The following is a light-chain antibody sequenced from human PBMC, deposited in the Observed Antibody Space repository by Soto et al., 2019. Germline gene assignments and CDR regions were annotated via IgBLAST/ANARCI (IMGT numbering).Light chain of an antibody. CDR2: GAS. V-gene: IGKV3-20*01. CDR3: QQYGRSSRT. CDR1: QSVSSY. J-gene: IGKJ1*01. Sequence: EIVLTQSPGTLSLSPGERATLFCMASQSVSSYLAWYQQNPGQAPRLLIYGASSRATGIPDRFSGSGSGTDFTLTISRLEPEEFAVYYCQQYGRSSRTFGQGTKVEIK.